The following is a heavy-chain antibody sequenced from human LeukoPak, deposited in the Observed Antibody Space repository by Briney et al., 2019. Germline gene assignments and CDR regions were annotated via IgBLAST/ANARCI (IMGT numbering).Heavy chain of an antibody. V-gene: IGHV1-8*01. CDR3: AREEGSGSYFGEGY. D-gene: IGHD3-10*01. CDR2: MSPNSGNT. J-gene: IGHJ4*02. Sequence: ASVKVSCKASKYTFTNYDINWVRQATGRGLEWMGWMSPNSGNTGYAQKFQGRVTMTRDTSISTAYMELSSLRSDDTAVYYCAREEGSGSYFGEGYWGQGTLVTVSS. CDR1: KYTFTNYD.